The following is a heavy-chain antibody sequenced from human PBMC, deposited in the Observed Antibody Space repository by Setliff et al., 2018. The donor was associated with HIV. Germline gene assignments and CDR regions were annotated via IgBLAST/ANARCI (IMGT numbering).Heavy chain of an antibody. V-gene: IGHV4-4*02. Sequence: SETLSLTCAVSGGYISSTKWWSWVRQSPGKGLEWIGEISHSGHTFYNPSLRSRVSISVDTSKNQFSLKLSSVTAADTAAYYCARGVAAAGLWGQGTLVTVSS. J-gene: IGHJ4*02. CDR1: GGYISSTKW. CDR2: ISHSGHT. D-gene: IGHD6-13*01. CDR3: ARGVAAAGL.